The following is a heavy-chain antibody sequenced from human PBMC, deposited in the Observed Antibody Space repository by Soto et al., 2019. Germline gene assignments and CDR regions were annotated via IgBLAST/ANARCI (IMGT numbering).Heavy chain of an antibody. J-gene: IGHJ4*02. CDR1: VDSVSSNSAA. Sequence: SQTLSLTCSISVDSVSSNSAAWNWIRQSPSRVLEWLGMTYYRSNWYNDYAVSLKSRITINPYTSKNQFSLQLSSLTTWYTSVYSCARGIFGLKVSKDRTGSYFNFDYRGQGTLVTVSS. D-gene: IGHD3-10*01. V-gene: IGHV6-1*01. CDR3: ARGIFGLKVSKDRTGSYFNFDY. CDR2: TYYRSNWYN.